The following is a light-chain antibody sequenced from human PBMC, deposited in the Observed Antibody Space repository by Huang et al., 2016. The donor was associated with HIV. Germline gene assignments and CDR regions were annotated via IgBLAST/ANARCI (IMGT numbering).Light chain of an antibody. CDR1: QSVGSSF. CDR2: GVC. J-gene: IGKJ1*01. Sequence: EIVLTQSPGTLSLSPGEGAALSCRASQSVGSSFLAWYQQRPGQAPGPLIYGVCRRATGIPERFSGNGSGTDFTLTISRLEPEDFAVYYCQHYGTSPPFAFGQGTKVEIK. V-gene: IGKV3-20*01. CDR3: QHYGTSPPFA.